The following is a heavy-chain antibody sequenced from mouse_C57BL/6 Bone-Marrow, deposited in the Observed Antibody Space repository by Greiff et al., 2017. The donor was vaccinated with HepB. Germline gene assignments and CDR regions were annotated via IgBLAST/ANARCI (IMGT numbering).Heavy chain of an antibody. CDR1: GFTFSSYA. Sequence: EVQVVESGGGLVKPGGSLKLSCAASGFTFSSYAMSWVRQTPEKRLEWVATISDGGSYTYYPDNVKGRFTISRDNAKNNLYLQMSHLKSEDTAMYYCARDTVPRFAYWGQGTLVTVSA. V-gene: IGHV5-4*01. CDR3: ARDTVPRFAY. J-gene: IGHJ3*01. D-gene: IGHD1-1*01. CDR2: ISDGGSYT.